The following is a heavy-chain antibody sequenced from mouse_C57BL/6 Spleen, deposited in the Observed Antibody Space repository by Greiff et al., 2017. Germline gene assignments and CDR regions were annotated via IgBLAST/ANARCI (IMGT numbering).Heavy chain of an antibody. Sequence: EVQGVESGGGLVKPGGSLKLSCAASGFTFSDYGMHWVRQAPEKGLEWVAYISSGSSTIYYADTVKGRFTISRDNAKNTLFLQMTSLRSEDTAMYYCARPLITTVVEALDYWGQGTTLTVSS. V-gene: IGHV5-17*01. J-gene: IGHJ2*01. D-gene: IGHD1-1*01. CDR3: ARPLITTVVEALDY. CDR2: ISSGSSTI. CDR1: GFTFSDYG.